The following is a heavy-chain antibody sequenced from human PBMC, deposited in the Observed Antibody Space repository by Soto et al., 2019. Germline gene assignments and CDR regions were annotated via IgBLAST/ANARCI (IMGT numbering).Heavy chain of an antibody. V-gene: IGHV1-3*05. CDR3: ARGSGVVVTD. J-gene: IGHJ4*02. D-gene: IGHD2-2*01. CDR1: GYTFTSYA. CDR2: INAGNGNT. Sequence: QVQLVQSGAEEKKPGASVKVSCKASGYTFTSYAMHWVRQAPGQRLEWTGWINAGNGNTKYSQKFQGRATITTDTSASTAYMELSSLRSEDTAVYYCARGSGVVVTDWGQGTLVTVSS.